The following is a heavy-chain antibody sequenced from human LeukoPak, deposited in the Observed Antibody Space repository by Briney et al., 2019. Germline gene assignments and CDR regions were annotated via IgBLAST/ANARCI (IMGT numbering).Heavy chain of an antibody. Sequence: SVKVSCKASGGTFSSYAISWVRQALGQGLEWMGGIIPIFGTANYAQKFQGRVTITTDESTSTAYMGLSSLRSEDTAVYYCASGAIFDYNYYMDVWGKGTTVTVSS. CDR2: IIPIFGTA. V-gene: IGHV1-69*05. D-gene: IGHD3-3*01. CDR3: ASGAIFDYNYYMDV. CDR1: GGTFSSYA. J-gene: IGHJ6*03.